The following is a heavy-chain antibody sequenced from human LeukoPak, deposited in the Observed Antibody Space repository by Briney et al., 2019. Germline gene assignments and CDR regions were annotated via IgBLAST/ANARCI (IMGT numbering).Heavy chain of an antibody. Sequence: SETLSLTCTVSGGSISSSSYYWGWIRQPPGKGLEWIGSIYYSGSTYYNPSLKSRVTISVDTSKNQFSLKLSSVTAADTAVYYCARRRGPIAADGWFDPWGQGTLVTVSS. CDR3: ARRRGPIAADGWFDP. CDR2: IYYSGST. V-gene: IGHV4-39*01. D-gene: IGHD6-13*01. J-gene: IGHJ5*02. CDR1: GGSISSSSYY.